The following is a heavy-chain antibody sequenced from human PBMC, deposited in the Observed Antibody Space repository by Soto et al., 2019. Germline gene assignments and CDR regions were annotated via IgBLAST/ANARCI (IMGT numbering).Heavy chain of an antibody. Sequence: ASVKVSCKASGYTFTSYGISWVRQAPGQGLEWMGWISAYNGNTNYAQKLQGRVTMTTDTSTSTAYMELRSLRSDDTAVYYCARGPQISFPTQRGFDIWGRGTLVTVSS. CDR2: ISAYNGNT. CDR1: GYTFTSYG. V-gene: IGHV1-18*04. D-gene: IGHD1-1*01. J-gene: IGHJ2*01. CDR3: ARGPQISFPTQRGFDI.